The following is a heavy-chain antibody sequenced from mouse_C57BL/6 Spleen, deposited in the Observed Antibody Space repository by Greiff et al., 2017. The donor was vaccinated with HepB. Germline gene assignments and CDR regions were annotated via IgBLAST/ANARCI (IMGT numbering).Heavy chain of an antibody. CDR2: IYPGDGDT. Sequence: VQLQQSGPELVKPGASVKISCKASGYAFSSSWMNWVKQRPGKGLEWIGRIYPGDGDTNYNGKFKGKATLTADKSSSTAYMQLSSLTSEDSAVYFCARRHYYGSSGYFDVWGTGTTVTVSS. V-gene: IGHV1-82*01. CDR3: ARRHYYGSSGYFDV. CDR1: GYAFSSSW. J-gene: IGHJ1*03. D-gene: IGHD1-1*01.